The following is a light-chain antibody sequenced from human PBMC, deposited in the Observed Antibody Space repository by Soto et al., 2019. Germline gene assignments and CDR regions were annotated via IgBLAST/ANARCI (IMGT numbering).Light chain of an antibody. CDR1: QSISSSY. J-gene: IGKJ4*01. CDR2: GAS. Sequence: EIVMTQSPATLSVSPGERATLSCRASQSISSSYLVWYQQRPGQAPRLLIYGASSRATGIPDRFSGSGSGTDFTLTISRLEPEDFAVYYCQQYGTSPALTFGGGTKVDI. V-gene: IGKV3-20*01. CDR3: QQYGTSPALT.